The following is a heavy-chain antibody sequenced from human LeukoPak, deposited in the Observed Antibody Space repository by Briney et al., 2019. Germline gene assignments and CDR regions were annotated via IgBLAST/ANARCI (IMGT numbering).Heavy chain of an antibody. CDR1: GYTFTSYD. CDR2: MNPNSGNT. D-gene: IGHD2-15*01. CDR3: ARESGGSPPNFDY. Sequence: ASVKVSCKAAGYTFTSYDINWVRQATGQGLEWMGWMNPNSGNTGYAQKFQGRVTMTRNTSIGTAYMELSSLRSEDTAVYYCARESGGSPPNFDYWGQGTLVTVSS. V-gene: IGHV1-8*01. J-gene: IGHJ4*02.